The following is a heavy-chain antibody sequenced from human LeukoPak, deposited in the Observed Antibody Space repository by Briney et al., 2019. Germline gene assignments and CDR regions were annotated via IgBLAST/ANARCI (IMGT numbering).Heavy chain of an antibody. CDR3: ARGFTIFPPLI. V-gene: IGHV4-61*09. Sequence: SQTLSLTCTVSGGSISSGSYYWSWIRQPAGKGLEWIGHIYTSGSTNYNPSLKSRVTISVDTSKNQFSLKLSSVTAADTAVYYCARGFTIFPPLIWGQGTMVTVSS. J-gene: IGHJ3*02. CDR1: GGSISSGSYY. CDR2: IYTSGST. D-gene: IGHD3-9*01.